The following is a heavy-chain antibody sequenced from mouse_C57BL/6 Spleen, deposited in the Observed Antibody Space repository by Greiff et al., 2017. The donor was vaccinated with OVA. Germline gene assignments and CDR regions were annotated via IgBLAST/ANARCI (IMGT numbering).Heavy chain of an antibody. D-gene: IGHD1-1*01. CDR1: GYTFTSYW. CDR2: INPRNGGT. CDR3: AREDYYGSPWFAY. V-gene: IGHV1-53*01. Sequence: QVQLQQPGTELVKPGASVKLSCKASGYTFTSYWMHWVKQRPGQGLEWIGNINPRNGGTTYNEKFKSKATLTVDKSSSTAYMQLSSLTSEDSAVYYCAREDYYGSPWFAYWGQGTLVTVSA. J-gene: IGHJ3*01.